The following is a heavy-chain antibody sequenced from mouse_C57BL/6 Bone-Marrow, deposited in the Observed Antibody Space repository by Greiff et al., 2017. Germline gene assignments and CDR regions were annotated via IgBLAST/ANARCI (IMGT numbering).Heavy chain of an antibody. Sequence: QVQLQQPGAELVKPGASVKLSCKASGYTFTNYWMHWVKQRPGQGLEWIGDIYPGSGSTNYNEKFKSKATLTVDTSSSTAYMQLSSLTSEDSAVYYCARGPLAYYAMDYWGQGTSVTVSS. CDR1: GYTFTNYW. CDR2: IYPGSGST. V-gene: IGHV1-55*01. J-gene: IGHJ4*01. CDR3: ARGPLAYYAMDY.